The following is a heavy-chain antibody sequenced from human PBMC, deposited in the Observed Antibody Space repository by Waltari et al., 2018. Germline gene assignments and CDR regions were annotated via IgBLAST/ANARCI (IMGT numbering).Heavy chain of an antibody. CDR1: GYTFTGYY. Sequence: QVQLVQSGAEVKKPGASVKVSCKASGYTFTGYYMHWVRQAPGQGLEWMGRINPSSGGTNYAQKFQGRVTMTRDTSISTAYMELSRLRSDDTAVYYCARGRPEGWFDPWGQGTLVTVSS. CDR3: ARGRPEGWFDP. J-gene: IGHJ5*02. CDR2: INPSSGGT. D-gene: IGHD6-25*01. V-gene: IGHV1-2*06.